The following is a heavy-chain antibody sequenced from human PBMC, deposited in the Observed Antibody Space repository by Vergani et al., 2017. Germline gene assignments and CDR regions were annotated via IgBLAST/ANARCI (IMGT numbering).Heavy chain of an antibody. D-gene: IGHD5-18*01. J-gene: IGHJ4*02. CDR3: ARGPLGVDTAMDLDY. CDR2: IYYSGST. Sequence: QVQLQVSGPGLVKPSETLSLTCTVSGGSISSYYWSWIRQPPGKGLEWIGYIYYSGSTNYNPSLKSRVTISVDTSKNQFSLKLSSVTAADTAVYYCARGPLGVDTAMDLDYWGQGTLVSVSS. CDR1: GGSISSYY. V-gene: IGHV4-59*01.